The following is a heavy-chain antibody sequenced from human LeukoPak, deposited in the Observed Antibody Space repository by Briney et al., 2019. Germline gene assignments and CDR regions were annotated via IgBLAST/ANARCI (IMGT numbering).Heavy chain of an antibody. CDR3: ARDRGGSYDPYFDY. Sequence: PGGSLRLSCAASGFTFRSYLMHWVRQAPGKGLVWVSRINSDGSSTSYADSVKGRFTISRDNAKSTLYLQMNSPRAEDTAVYYCARDRGGSYDPYFDYWGQGTLVTVSS. J-gene: IGHJ4*02. CDR2: INSDGSST. CDR1: GFTFRSYL. V-gene: IGHV3-74*01. D-gene: IGHD1-26*01.